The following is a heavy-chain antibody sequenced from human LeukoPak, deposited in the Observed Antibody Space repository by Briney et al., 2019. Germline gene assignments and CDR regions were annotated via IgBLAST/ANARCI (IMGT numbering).Heavy chain of an antibody. J-gene: IGHJ6*04. D-gene: IGHD3-16*02. CDR1: GGTFSSYA. V-gene: IGHV1-69*06. CDR2: IIPIFGTA. Sequence: ASVKVSCKASGGTFSSYAVSWVRQAPGQGLEWMGGIIPIFGTANYAQKLQGRVTITADKSTSTAYMELSSLRSEDTAVYYCARVQYRELSRYYYYYGMDVWGKGTTVTVSS. CDR3: ARVQYRELSRYYYYYGMDV.